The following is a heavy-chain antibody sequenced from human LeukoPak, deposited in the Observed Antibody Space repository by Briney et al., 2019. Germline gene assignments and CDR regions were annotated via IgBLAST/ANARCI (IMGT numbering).Heavy chain of an antibody. J-gene: IGHJ4*02. CDR1: GGSISSYY. Sequence: SETLSLTCTVSGGSISSYYWSWIRQPPGKGLEWIGYIYYSGSTNYNPSLKSRVTISVDTSKNQFSLKLSSVSAADTAVYHCARQGNRGGSQGYPDYWGQGTLVTVSS. CDR2: IYYSGST. V-gene: IGHV4-59*08. CDR3: ARQGNRGGSQGYPDY. D-gene: IGHD2-15*01.